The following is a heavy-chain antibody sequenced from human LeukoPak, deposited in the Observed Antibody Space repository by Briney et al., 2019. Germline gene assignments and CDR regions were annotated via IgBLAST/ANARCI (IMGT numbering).Heavy chain of an antibody. D-gene: IGHD6-19*01. J-gene: IGHJ4*02. CDR2: ISYDGNNK. V-gene: IGHV3-30-3*01. Sequence: GGSLRLSCAASGFIFSHYSIHWVRQAPGKGLEWVAVISYDGNNKYYADSVKGRFTISRDNSKNTAYLQMNILRVEETAVYYCARGGQSSGSWGPPYRGQGTLVTVSS. CDR3: ARGGQSSGSWGPPY. CDR1: GFIFSHYS.